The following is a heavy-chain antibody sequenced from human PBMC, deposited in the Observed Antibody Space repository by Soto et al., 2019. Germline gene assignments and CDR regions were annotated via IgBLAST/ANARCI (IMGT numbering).Heavy chain of an antibody. CDR2: IVYDGSYK. Sequence: QVQLVESGGGVVQPGRSLRLSCAVSGFTFKNYGMHWVRQAPGKGLEWVAVIVYDGSYKYYADSVQGRFTISRDNSKNTLYMQMNSLRAEDTAVYYCAKDAYYYDSGGDFEGGCFDYWGQGTLVTVSS. D-gene: IGHD3-22*01. CDR3: AKDAYYYDSGGDFEGGCFDY. J-gene: IGHJ4*02. CDR1: GFTFKNYG. V-gene: IGHV3-30*18.